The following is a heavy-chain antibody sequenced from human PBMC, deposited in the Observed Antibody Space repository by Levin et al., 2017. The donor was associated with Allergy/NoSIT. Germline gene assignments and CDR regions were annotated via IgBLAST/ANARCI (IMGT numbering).Heavy chain of an antibody. J-gene: IGHJ4*02. CDR2: IKSKTDGGTT. D-gene: IGHD3-9*01. V-gene: IGHV3-15*07. CDR3: TTDLPPVYDILTGYSYFDY. Sequence: GSLRLSCAASGFTFSNAWMNWVRQAPGKGLEWVGRIKSKTDGGTTDYAAPVKGRFTISRDDSKNTLYLQMNSLKTEDTAVYYCTTDLPPVYDILTGYSYFDYWGQGTLVTVSS. CDR1: GFTFSNAW.